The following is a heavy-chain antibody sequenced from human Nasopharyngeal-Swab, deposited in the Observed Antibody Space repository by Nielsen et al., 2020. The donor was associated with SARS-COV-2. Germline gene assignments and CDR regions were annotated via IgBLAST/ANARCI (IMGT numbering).Heavy chain of an antibody. V-gene: IGHV3-9*01. CDR2: ISCNSGSI. J-gene: IGHJ3*02. CDR1: GFTFDDYA. D-gene: IGHD7-27*01. Sequence: GGSLRLSCAASGFTFDDYAMHWVRQAPGKGLEWVSGISCNSGSIGYADSVKGRFTISRDNAKNSLYLQMNSLRAEDTALYYCAKLAFVGTTYDAFDIWGQGTMVTVSS. CDR3: AKLAFVGTTYDAFDI.